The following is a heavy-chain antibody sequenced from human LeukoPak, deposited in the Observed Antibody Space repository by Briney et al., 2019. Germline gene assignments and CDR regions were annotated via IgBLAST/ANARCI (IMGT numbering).Heavy chain of an antibody. Sequence: GGSLRLSCVASGFIFSRYDMRWVRQAPGKGLEWVALIWHDGSKTHYADSVKGRFTISRDDSKSTLYVQMNSLRVEDTAVYYCARDPATVTSHFDYWGQGALVTVSS. D-gene: IGHD4-17*01. CDR2: IWHDGSKT. CDR3: ARDPATVTSHFDY. J-gene: IGHJ4*02. V-gene: IGHV3-33*01. CDR1: GFIFSRYD.